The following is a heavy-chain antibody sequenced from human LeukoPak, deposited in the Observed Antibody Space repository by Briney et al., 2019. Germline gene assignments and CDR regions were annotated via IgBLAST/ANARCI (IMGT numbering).Heavy chain of an antibody. V-gene: IGHV1-18*01. CDR2: ISAYNGNT. J-gene: IGHJ6*02. Sequence: ASVKVSCKASGYTFTSYGISWVRQAPGQGLEWMGWISAYNGNTNYAQKLQGRVTMTTDTSTSTAYMELRSLRSDDTAVYYCARAEDPALVNVGDYYYYGMDVWGQGTTVTVSS. D-gene: IGHD5-18*01. CDR1: GYTFTSYG. CDR3: ARAEDPALVNVGDYYYYGMDV.